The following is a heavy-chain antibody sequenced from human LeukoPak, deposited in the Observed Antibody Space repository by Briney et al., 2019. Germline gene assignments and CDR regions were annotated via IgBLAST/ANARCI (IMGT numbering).Heavy chain of an antibody. CDR1: GYTFTRHY. Sequence: ASVKVSCKASGYTFTRHYMHWVRQAPGQGLEWMGWISAYNGNTNYAQKLQGRVTMTTDTSTSTAYMELRSLRSDDTAVYYCARVGTSNYYYYYYMDVWGKGTTVTISS. J-gene: IGHJ6*03. D-gene: IGHD1-26*01. V-gene: IGHV1-18*04. CDR3: ARVGTSNYYYYYYMDV. CDR2: ISAYNGNT.